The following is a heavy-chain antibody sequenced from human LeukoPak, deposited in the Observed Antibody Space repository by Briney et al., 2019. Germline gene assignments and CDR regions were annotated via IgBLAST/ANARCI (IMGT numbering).Heavy chain of an antibody. CDR3: ARAGIAAAGGDY. CDR1: GGSISSGGYY. V-gene: IGHV4-31*03. D-gene: IGHD6-13*01. CDR2: IYYSGST. J-gene: IGHJ4*02. Sequence: SETLSLTCTVSGGSISSGGYYWSWIRQHPGKGLEWIGYIYYSGSTYYNPSLKSRVTISVDTPKNQFSLKLSSVTAADTAVYYCARAGIAAAGGDYWGQGTLVTVSS.